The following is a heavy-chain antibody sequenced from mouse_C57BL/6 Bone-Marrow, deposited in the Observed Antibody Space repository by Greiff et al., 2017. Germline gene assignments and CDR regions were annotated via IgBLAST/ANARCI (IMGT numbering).Heavy chain of an antibody. Sequence: QVQLKQPGAELVRPGSSVKLSCKASGYTFTSYWMHWVKQRPIQGLEWIGNIDPSDSETHYNQKFKDKATLTVDKSSSTAHMQLISLTSEDSAVYYCARYTTVVATSNGYFDVWGTGTTVTVSS. D-gene: IGHD1-1*01. CDR1: GYTFTSYW. CDR2: IDPSDSET. CDR3: ARYTTVVATSNGYFDV. V-gene: IGHV1-52*01. J-gene: IGHJ1*03.